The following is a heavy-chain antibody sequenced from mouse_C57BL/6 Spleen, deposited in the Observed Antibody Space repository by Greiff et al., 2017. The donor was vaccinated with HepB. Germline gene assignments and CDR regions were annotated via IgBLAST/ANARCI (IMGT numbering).Heavy chain of an antibody. CDR3: ARGTSVVPYYFDD. Sequence: EVQLQQSGPELVKPGASVKISCKASGYTFTDYYMNWVKQSHGKSLEWIGDINPNNGGTSYNQKFKGKATLTVDKSSSTAYMELRSPTSEDTAVYYCARGTSVVPYYFDDWGQGTTLIVSS. CDR1: GYTFTDYY. J-gene: IGHJ2*01. CDR2: INPNNGGT. D-gene: IGHD1-1*01. V-gene: IGHV1-26*01.